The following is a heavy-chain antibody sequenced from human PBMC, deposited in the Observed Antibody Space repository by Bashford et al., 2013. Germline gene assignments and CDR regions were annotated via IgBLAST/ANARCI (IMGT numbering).Heavy chain of an antibody. J-gene: IGHJ4*02. Sequence: ASVEVSCKASGYSFSRYGINWVRQAPGQGLEWMGWISTYNGNTKYAQKFQGRVTMTRDTSISTAYMELNRLTSDDTAVYYCAREVIVVAGADYWGQGTLVTVSS. V-gene: IGHV1-18*04. CDR3: AREVIVVAGADY. D-gene: IGHD3-22*01. CDR2: ISTYNGNT. CDR1: GYSFSRYG.